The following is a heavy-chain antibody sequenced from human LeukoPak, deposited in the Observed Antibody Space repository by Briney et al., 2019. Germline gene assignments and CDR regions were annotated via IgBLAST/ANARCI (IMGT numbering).Heavy chain of an antibody. CDR1: DGSTTGTRYY. V-gene: IGHV4-39*06. CDR2: INYRGAV. D-gene: IGHD4-17*01. Sequence: SETLSLTCTVSDGSTTGTRYYWGWFRQAPGKGPEWIGNINYRGAVYYNPSLRSRATISLDTSKNQFPLRLTSVTAADTAVYFCARVTKYDNSRNNYYMDVWGKGTTVTVSS. J-gene: IGHJ6*03. CDR3: ARVTKYDNSRNNYYMDV.